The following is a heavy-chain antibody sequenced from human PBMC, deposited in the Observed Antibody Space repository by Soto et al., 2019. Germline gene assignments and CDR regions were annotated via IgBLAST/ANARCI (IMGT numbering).Heavy chain of an antibody. CDR2: INSSSSYT. D-gene: IGHD6-13*01. CDR3: ARIITAAGGRRYFDL. CDR1: GFTFSDYY. V-gene: IGHV3-11*05. Sequence: QVQLVESGGGVVKPGGSLRLSCAASGFTFSDYYMSWIRQAPGKGLEWVSYINSSSSYTNYADSVKGRFTISRDHAKNSLYLQMNSLRAEDTAVYYCARIITAAGGRRYFDLLGRGTLVTVSS. J-gene: IGHJ2*01.